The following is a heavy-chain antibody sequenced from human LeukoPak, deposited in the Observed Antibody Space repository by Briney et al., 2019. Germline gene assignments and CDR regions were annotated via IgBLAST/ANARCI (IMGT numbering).Heavy chain of an antibody. CDR1: GFTFNSQN. D-gene: IGHD6-19*01. J-gene: IGHJ4*02. Sequence: GGSLRLSCAASGFTFNSQNMNWARQAPGKGLEWVAYISTSGDSTKYADSVEGRFTISRDNAENSLYLLMNSLRVEDTAVYYCVKNGWLDYWGQGILVTVSS. V-gene: IGHV3-21*06. CDR2: ISTSGDST. CDR3: VKNGWLDY.